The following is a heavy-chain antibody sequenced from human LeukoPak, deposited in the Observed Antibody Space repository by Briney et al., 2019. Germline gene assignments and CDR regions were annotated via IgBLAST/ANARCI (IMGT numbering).Heavy chain of an antibody. CDR3: ARGRRVVTRGNWFDP. CDR2: INPNSGGT. Sequence: ASVKVSCKASGYTFTGYYMHWVRQAPGQGLEWMGWINPNSGGTNYAQKFQGWVIMTRDTSISTAYMELSRLRSDDTAVYYCARGRRVVTRGNWFDPWGQGTLVTVSS. V-gene: IGHV1-2*04. CDR1: GYTFTGYY. J-gene: IGHJ5*02. D-gene: IGHD3-22*01.